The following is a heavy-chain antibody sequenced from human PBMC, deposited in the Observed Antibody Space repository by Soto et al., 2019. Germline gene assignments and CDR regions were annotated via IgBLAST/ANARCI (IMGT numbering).Heavy chain of an antibody. J-gene: IGHJ6*02. D-gene: IGHD6-6*01. V-gene: IGHV3-30*18. Sequence: GGSLRLSCAASGFTFSSYGMHWVRQAPGKGLEWVAVISYDGSNKYYADSVKGRFTISRDNSKNTLYLQMNRLRAEDTAVYYCAKDSSSFWGMDVWGQGTTVTVSS. CDR3: AKDSSSFWGMDV. CDR2: ISYDGSNK. CDR1: GFTFSSYG.